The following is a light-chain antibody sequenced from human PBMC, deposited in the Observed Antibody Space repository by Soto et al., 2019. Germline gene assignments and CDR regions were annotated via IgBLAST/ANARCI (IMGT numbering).Light chain of an antibody. CDR1: SSDLGGYNP. V-gene: IGLV2-14*01. CDR3: SSYKSGSTI. CDR2: EVS. Sequence: QSVLTQPASVSGSPGQSITISCTGLSSDLGGYNPVSWYQQHPGKAPRLIIYEVSNRPSGVSNRFSGSKSGNTASLIISGLQAEDEADYYCSSYKSGSTIFGGGTKLTVL. J-gene: IGLJ2*01.